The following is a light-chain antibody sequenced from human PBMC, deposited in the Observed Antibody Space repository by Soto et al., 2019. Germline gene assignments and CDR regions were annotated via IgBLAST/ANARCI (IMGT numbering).Light chain of an antibody. CDR1: QSVSSSY. Sequence: EIVLTQSPGTLSLSPGERATLSCRASQSVSSSYLAWYQQKPGQAPRLLIYDSSSRATGVPDRFSGSGSGTDFSLTISRLEPEDFAVYYCQQYGSSPHTFGQGTKVDIK. CDR2: DSS. J-gene: IGKJ2*01. CDR3: QQYGSSPHT. V-gene: IGKV3-20*01.